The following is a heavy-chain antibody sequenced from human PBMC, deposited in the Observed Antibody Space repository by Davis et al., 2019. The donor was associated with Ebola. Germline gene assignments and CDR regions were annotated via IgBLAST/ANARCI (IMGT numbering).Heavy chain of an antibody. CDR2: ISAYNGNT. Sequence: ASVKVSCKASGYTFTSYGISWVRQAPGQGLEWMGWISAYNGNTNYAQKLQGRVTMTTDTSTSTAYMELRSLRSDDTAVYYCAREVDYDFWSGYYNLYGMDVWGQGTLVTVSS. CDR1: GYTFTSYG. V-gene: IGHV1-18*01. CDR3: AREVDYDFWSGYYNLYGMDV. J-gene: IGHJ6*02. D-gene: IGHD3-3*01.